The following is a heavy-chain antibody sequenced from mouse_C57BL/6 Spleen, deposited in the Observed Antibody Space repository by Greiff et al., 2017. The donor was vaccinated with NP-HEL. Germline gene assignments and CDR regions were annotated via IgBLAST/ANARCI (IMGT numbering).Heavy chain of an antibody. V-gene: IGHV2-2*01. CDR3: ARSGDYDIWYFDV. CDR2: IWSGGST. J-gene: IGHJ1*03. Sequence: VQVVESGPGLVQPSQSLSITCTVSGFSLTSYGVHWVRQSPGKGLEWLGVIWSGGSTDYNAAFISRLSISQDNSKSQVFFKMNSLQADDTAIYYCARSGDYDIWYFDVWGTGTTVIVSS. CDR1: GFSLTSYG. D-gene: IGHD2-4*01.